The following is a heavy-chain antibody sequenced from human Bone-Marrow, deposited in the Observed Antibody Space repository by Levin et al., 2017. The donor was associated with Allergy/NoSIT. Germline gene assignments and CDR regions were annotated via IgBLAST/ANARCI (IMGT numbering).Heavy chain of an antibody. D-gene: IGHD3-16*01. V-gene: IGHV4-59*01. CDR3: ARSATGDRFHYFDS. J-gene: IGHJ4*02. CDR1: NGSISGYY. Sequence: PGGSLRLSCTVSNGSISGYYWSWIRQSPGMGLQWITYIYDNGRTNYNPSLQTRVTISVDTSRNQFSLNLKSVTAADTAVYYCARSATGDRFHYFDSWGQGALVTVSS. CDR2: IYDNGRT.